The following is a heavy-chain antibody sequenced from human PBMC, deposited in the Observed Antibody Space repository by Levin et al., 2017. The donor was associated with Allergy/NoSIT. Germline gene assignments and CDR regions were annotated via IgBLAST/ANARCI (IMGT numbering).Heavy chain of an antibody. CDR1: GYTLTELS. Sequence: ASVKVSCKVSGYTLTELSMHWVRQAPGKGLEWMGGFDPEDGETIYAQKFQGRVTMTEDTSTDTAYMELSSLRSEDTAVYYCATDSVAPPFYYYYYGMDGWGQGTTVTVSS. V-gene: IGHV1-24*01. CDR3: ATDSVAPPFYYYYYGMDG. D-gene: IGHD4-23*01. J-gene: IGHJ6*02. CDR2: FDPEDGET.